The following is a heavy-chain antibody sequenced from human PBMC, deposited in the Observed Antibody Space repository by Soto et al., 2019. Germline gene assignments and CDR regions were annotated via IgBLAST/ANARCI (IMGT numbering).Heavy chain of an antibody. V-gene: IGHV3-30*18. Sequence: QVQLVESGGGVVQPGRSLRLSCAASGFTFSSYGMHWVRQAPGKGLEWVAVISYDGSNKYYADSVKGRFTISRDNSKNTLYLQMNSLRAEDTAVYYCAKGPYYYDSSGDYSFDYWGQGTLVTVSS. CDR1: GFTFSSYG. D-gene: IGHD3-22*01. J-gene: IGHJ4*02. CDR3: AKGPYYYDSSGDYSFDY. CDR2: ISYDGSNK.